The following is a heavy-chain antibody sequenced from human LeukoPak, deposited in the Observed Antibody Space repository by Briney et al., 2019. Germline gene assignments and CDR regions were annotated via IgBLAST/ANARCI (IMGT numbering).Heavy chain of an antibody. CDR1: GFTFSSYS. Sequence: GGSLRLSCAASGFTFSSYSMNWVRQAPGKGLEWVSSISSSSSYIYYADSVKGRFTISRDNAKNSLYLQMNSLRAEDTAVYYCARDRDDFWRGIDYWGQGTLVTVSS. D-gene: IGHD3-3*01. CDR3: ARDRDDFWRGIDY. J-gene: IGHJ4*02. V-gene: IGHV3-21*01. CDR2: ISSSSSYI.